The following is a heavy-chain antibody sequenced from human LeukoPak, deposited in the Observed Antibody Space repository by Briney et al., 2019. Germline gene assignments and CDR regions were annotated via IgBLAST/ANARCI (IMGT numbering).Heavy chain of an antibody. J-gene: IGHJ4*02. CDR1: GFTFDDYA. CDR3: ALLGSGQGGY. D-gene: IGHD1-26*01. Sequence: GGSLRLSCAASGFTFDDYAMHWVRQAPGKGLEWVSGISWNSGSIGYADSVKGRFTISRDNAKNSLYLQMNSLRAEDTALYYCALLGSGQGGYWGQGTLVTVSS. CDR2: ISWNSGSI. V-gene: IGHV3-9*01.